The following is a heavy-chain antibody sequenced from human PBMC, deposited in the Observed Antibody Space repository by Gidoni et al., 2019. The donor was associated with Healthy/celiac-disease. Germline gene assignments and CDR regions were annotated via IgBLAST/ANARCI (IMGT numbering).Heavy chain of an antibody. CDR1: GFTFSVYW. Sequence: EVQLVESGGGLVQTGGSLRLSCSASGFTFSVYWMHWVRQAPGKGMVCVSRSKSDGSSTSYADSVKGRFTISRDNAKNTLYLQRNSLRADDTAVYYCARSYSSSFYYYYMDVWGKGTTVTVSS. CDR2: SKSDGSST. D-gene: IGHD6-6*01. CDR3: ARSYSSSFYYYYMDV. V-gene: IGHV3-74*01. J-gene: IGHJ6*03.